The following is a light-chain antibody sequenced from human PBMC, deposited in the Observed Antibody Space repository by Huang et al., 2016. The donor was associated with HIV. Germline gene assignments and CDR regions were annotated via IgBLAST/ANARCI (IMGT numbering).Light chain of an antibody. V-gene: IGKV1-16*02. CDR2: AVS. CDR1: QGIKNY. Sequence: DIQMTQSPSSLSASVGDRVTITCRASQGIKNYLAWFQQKPGKAPKSLMYAVSILQSGVPSKFSGSGSGTNFTLTINSLQPEDFATYYCQQYNSYPPTFGQGTRLDI. CDR3: QQYNSYPPT. J-gene: IGKJ5*01.